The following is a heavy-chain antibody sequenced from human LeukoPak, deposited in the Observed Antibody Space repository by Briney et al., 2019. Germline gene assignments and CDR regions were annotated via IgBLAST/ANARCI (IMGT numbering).Heavy chain of an antibody. CDR3: VKVFSYSSSWYSVPYYYGMDV. V-gene: IGHV3-23*01. CDR2: ISGGADST. Sequence: GGSLRLSCAASGFSFSSCAMGWVRQAPGKGPDWVSSISGGADSTYYADSVKGRFTISRDNSKNTLYLQINSLRVEDTAIYYCVKVFSYSSSWYSVPYYYGMDVWGQGTTVTVSS. D-gene: IGHD6-13*01. J-gene: IGHJ6*02. CDR1: GFSFSSCA.